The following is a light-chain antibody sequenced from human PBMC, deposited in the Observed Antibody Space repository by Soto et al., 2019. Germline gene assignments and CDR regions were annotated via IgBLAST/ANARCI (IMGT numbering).Light chain of an antibody. CDR3: AAWDDSLNGYV. Sequence: QSALTQPPSASGTPGQRVIISCSGSSSNIGSHIVNWYQQLPGTAPKLLIYTNNQRPSGVPDRFSGSKSGTSASLAISGLQSEDEADYYCAAWDDSLNGYVFGTGTKATVL. V-gene: IGLV1-44*01. CDR1: SSNIGSHI. CDR2: TNN. J-gene: IGLJ1*01.